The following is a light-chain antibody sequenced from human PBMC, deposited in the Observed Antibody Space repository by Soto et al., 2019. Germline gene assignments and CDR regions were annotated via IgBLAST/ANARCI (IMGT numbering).Light chain of an antibody. J-gene: IGKJ1*01. Sequence: IVLTQSPGTLSLSPGERATLSCRASQTVISSSLAWFQQKPGQAPRLLIYDASNRATGIPDRFSGSGSGTDFTLTISRLEPEDVAVYFCQQYGSSPTWTFGQGTKVEIK. V-gene: IGKV3-20*01. CDR2: DAS. CDR3: QQYGSSPTWT. CDR1: QTVISSS.